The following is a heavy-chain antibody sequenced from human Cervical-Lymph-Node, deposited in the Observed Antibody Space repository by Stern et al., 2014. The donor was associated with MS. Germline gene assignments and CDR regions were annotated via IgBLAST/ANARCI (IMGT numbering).Heavy chain of an antibody. Sequence: QLQLQESGPGLVKPAQTLSLTCNVSGGSISSGGYYWRWIRQRPGEGLEWIGYMYHTGDSYYNPSLKSRISISGDTSKNQVSLNMTSVTVADTGVYYCASRDGKWGQGTLVTVSS. V-gene: IGHV4-31*03. J-gene: IGHJ4*02. D-gene: IGHD5-24*01. CDR2: MYHTGDS. CDR1: GGSISSGGYY. CDR3: ASRDGK.